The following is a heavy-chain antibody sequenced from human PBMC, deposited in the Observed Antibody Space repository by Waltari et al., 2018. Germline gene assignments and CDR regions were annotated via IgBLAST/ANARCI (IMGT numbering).Heavy chain of an antibody. V-gene: IGHV4-59*01. CDR1: GGSISSYY. J-gene: IGHJ3*02. Sequence: QVQLQESGPGLVKPSETLSLTCTVSGGSISSYYWSWIRQPPGKGLEWIGYIYYSGSTNYNPSLKSRVTISVDTSKNQFSLKLSSVTAADTAVYYCARFYSSSWYLKKAFDIWGQGTMVTVSS. D-gene: IGHD6-13*01. CDR2: IYYSGST. CDR3: ARFYSSSWYLKKAFDI.